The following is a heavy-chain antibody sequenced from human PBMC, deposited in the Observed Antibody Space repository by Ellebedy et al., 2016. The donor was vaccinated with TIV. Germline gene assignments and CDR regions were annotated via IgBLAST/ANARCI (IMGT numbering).Heavy chain of an antibody. Sequence: ASVKVSXKASGYTFSNYYMHWVRQSPGQGLEWMGVINPSGGSTSYAEKFQDRVTMTRDMSTSTVHMDLSSLRSDDTALYYCARLQVRGVNMGAAHFYGMDVWGQGTTVTVSS. J-gene: IGHJ6*02. CDR3: ARLQVRGVNMGAAHFYGMDV. CDR1: GYTFSNYY. CDR2: INPSGGST. D-gene: IGHD3-10*01. V-gene: IGHV1-46*01.